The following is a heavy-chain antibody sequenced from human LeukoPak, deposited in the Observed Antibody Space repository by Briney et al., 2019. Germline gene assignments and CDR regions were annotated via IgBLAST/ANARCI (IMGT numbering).Heavy chain of an antibody. D-gene: IGHD4-17*01. CDR1: GGTFSNYA. J-gene: IGHJ6*03. Sequence: SVKVSCKASGGTFSNYAVSWVRQAPGQGLEWMGGIIPIYGTTNYAQKFQGRVTITADKSTSTVYMELSSLRSEDTAVYYCARDRWPVTRIQYYYYMDVWGKGTTVTVSS. CDR3: ARDRWPVTRIQYYYYMDV. V-gene: IGHV1-69*06. CDR2: IIPIYGTT.